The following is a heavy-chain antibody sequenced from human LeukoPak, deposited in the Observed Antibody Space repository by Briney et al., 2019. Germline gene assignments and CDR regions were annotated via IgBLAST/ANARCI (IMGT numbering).Heavy chain of an antibody. V-gene: IGHV4-39*07. J-gene: IGHJ3*02. D-gene: IGHD6-13*01. CDR3: ARDSLAAAGTSGAFDI. Sequence: SETLSLTCTVSGGSISNSNYYWGWIRQPPGKGLEWIGSIYYSGSTYYNPSLKSRVTISVDKSKNQFSLKLSSVTAADTAVYYCARDSLAAAGTSGAFDIWGQGTMVTVSS. CDR2: IYYSGST. CDR1: GGSISNSNYY.